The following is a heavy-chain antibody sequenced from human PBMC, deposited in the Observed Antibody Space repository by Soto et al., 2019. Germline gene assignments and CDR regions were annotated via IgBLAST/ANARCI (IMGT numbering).Heavy chain of an antibody. CDR1: GFTVSSTY. CDR3: XXXXXXXGPFDY. J-gene: IGHJ4*02. V-gene: IGHV3-53*01. CDR2: IYSGGST. Sequence: EVQLVESGGGLIQPGGSLRLSCAASGFTVSSTYMSWVRQAPGKGLEWVSVIYSGGSTYYADSVKGRFTISRDNSKNTLYXQMXXXXAXXTAXXXXXXXXXXXGPFDYWGQGTLVTVSS.